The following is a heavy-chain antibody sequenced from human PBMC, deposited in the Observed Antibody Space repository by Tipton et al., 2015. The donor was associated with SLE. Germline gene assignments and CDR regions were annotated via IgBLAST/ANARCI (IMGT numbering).Heavy chain of an antibody. CDR3: ATVLAAANAFDI. CDR2: IWYDGSNK. Sequence: RSLRLSCAASGFTFSSYGMHWVRQAPGKGLEWVAVIWYDGSNKYYADSVTGRFTIARDNSKNTLYRQMSSLRAEDTAVYYCATVLAAANAFDIWGQGAMVTGSS. V-gene: IGHV3-33*01. CDR1: GFTFSSYG. D-gene: IGHD6-13*01. J-gene: IGHJ3*02.